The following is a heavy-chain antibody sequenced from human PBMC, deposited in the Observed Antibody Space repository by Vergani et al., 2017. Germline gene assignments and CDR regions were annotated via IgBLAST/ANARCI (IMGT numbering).Heavy chain of an antibody. CDR2: MDYNGRA. J-gene: IGHJ2*01. Sequence: QLQLQESGPGLVKPSGTLSLTCSVTGGSFFNSRYYWGWIRQPPGKGLEWIGSMDYNGRAYYTPSLKSRVTISVDTSKNQFSLKLSSVPAADMAVYYCARGQEYSSWGWFFDLWGRGTLVTVSS. CDR1: GGSFFNSRYY. V-gene: IGHV4-39*07. D-gene: IGHD6-6*01. CDR3: ARGQEYSSWGWFFDL.